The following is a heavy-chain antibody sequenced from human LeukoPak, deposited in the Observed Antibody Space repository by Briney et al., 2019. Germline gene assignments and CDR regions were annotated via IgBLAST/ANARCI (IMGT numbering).Heavy chain of an antibody. CDR2: ISSSGSTI. Sequence: GGSLRFSGAASGFTFSDYYMSWIRQAPGKGLEGVSYISSSGSTIYYADSVKGRFTISRDNARNSLYLQMNSLRAEDTAVYYCARTGAAPGHRPNDYWGQGTLVTVSS. CDR3: ARTGAAPGHRPNDY. J-gene: IGHJ4*02. V-gene: IGHV3-11*01. D-gene: IGHD6-6*01. CDR1: GFTFSDYY.